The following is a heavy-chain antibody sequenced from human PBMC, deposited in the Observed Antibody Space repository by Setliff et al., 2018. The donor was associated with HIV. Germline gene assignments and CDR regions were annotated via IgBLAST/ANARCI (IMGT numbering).Heavy chain of an antibody. CDR1: GDSISSSTFY. D-gene: IGHD3-3*01. CDR3: AGFSYNFWVYRFDH. Sequence: SETLSLTCTVSGDSISSSTFYWGWIRQPPGKGLEWIGSIYYSGTTYYNPSLKSRVTMSIDTSTQQFFLNVTSVTAADTAVYYCAGFSYNFWVYRFDHWGQGALVTVSS. CDR2: IYYSGTT. J-gene: IGHJ4*02. V-gene: IGHV4-39*07.